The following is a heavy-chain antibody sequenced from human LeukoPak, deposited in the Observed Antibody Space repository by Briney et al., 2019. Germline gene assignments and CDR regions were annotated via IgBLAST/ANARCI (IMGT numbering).Heavy chain of an antibody. Sequence: RGGSLRPSCAASGFTFSTYAMSWVRQAPGKGLQWVALISGSYDSTYYTDSVKGRFTLSRDNSKNTLYLQMNSLRVEDTAVYYCATSSFVEGNPDYWGQGILVIVSS. J-gene: IGHJ4*02. CDR1: GFTFSTYA. CDR3: ATSSFVEGNPDY. D-gene: IGHD3-10*01. CDR2: ISGSYDST. V-gene: IGHV3-23*01.